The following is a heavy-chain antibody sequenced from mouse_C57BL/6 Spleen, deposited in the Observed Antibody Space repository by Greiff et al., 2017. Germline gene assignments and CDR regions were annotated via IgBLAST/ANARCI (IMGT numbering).Heavy chain of an antibody. CDR1: GYTFTSYW. J-gene: IGHJ3*01. CDR2: IYPGNSDT. CDR3: TRGREGFAY. Sequence: EVQLVESGTVLARPGASVKMSCKTSGYTFTSYWMHWVKQRPGQGLEWIGAIYPGNSDTSYNQKFKGKDKLTAVTSASTAYMELSSLTNEDSAVYYCTRGREGFAYWGQGTLVTVSA. V-gene: IGHV1-5*01.